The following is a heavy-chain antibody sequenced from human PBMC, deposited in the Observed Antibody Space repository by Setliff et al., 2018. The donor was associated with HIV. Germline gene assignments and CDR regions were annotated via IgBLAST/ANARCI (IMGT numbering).Heavy chain of an antibody. V-gene: IGHV1-3*04. D-gene: IGHD5-18*01. J-gene: IGHJ4*02. CDR3: AKGGDRAMINFDH. CDR1: GYTFSTYP. Sequence: GASVKVSCKTTGYTFSTYPMHWVRQALGQRLEWMGWINTGNDNTRYSQKFQGRVTITRDTSASTAYMELSSLTSEDTAVYYCAKGGDRAMINFDHWGQGTLVTVSS. CDR2: INTGNDNT.